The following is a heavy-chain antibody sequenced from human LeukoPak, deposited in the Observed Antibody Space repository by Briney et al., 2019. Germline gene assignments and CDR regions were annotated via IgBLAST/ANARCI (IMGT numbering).Heavy chain of an antibody. V-gene: IGHV1-2*02. CDR3: ARDERFCNGDNHYPDLGY. Sequence: GASVKVSCKASGYTFTSYGISWVRQAPGQGLEWMGWINPNTGATKYGQNFQGRVTLTRDTSIRTTFMELSSLRSDDTAFYYCARDERFCNGDNHYPDLGYWGQGTLVTVSS. CDR1: GYTFTSYG. CDR2: INPNTGAT. J-gene: IGHJ4*02. D-gene: IGHD2-15*01.